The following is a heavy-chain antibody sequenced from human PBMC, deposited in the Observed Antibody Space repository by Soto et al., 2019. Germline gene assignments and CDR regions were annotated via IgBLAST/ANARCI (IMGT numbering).Heavy chain of an antibody. Sequence: QVQLVQSGAEVKKPGASVKVSCKTSGYTFTNDDINWVRQAAGQGLEWIGWMSPNSGNTGYAQKFQGRVTRXRXTSISTAYMELSSLRSEDTAVYYCARGMSDGFGEVSWGQGTLVTVSS. V-gene: IGHV1-8*02. D-gene: IGHD3-10*01. CDR2: MSPNSGNT. CDR3: ARGMSDGFGEVS. J-gene: IGHJ5*02. CDR1: GYTFTNDD.